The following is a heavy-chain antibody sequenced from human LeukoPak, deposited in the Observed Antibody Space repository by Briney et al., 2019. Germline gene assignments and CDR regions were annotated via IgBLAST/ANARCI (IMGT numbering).Heavy chain of an antibody. D-gene: IGHD2-2*01. CDR3: ARDIGYCSSTSCLSP. CDR2: IYYSGST. Sequence: TLSLTCTVSGGSISSSSYYWGWIRQPPGKGLEWIGSIYYSGSTYYNPSLKSRVTISVDTSKNQFSLKLSSVTAADTAVYYCARDIGYCSSTSCLSPWGQGTLVTVSS. J-gene: IGHJ5*02. V-gene: IGHV4-39*02. CDR1: GGSISSSSYY.